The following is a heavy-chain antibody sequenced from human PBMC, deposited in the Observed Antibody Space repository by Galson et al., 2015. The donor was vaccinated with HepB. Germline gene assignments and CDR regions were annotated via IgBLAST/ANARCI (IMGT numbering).Heavy chain of an antibody. J-gene: IGHJ6*03. Sequence: SLRLSCAASGFTLSGSAMHWVRQASGKGLEWVGRIRSKANSYATAYAASVKGRFTISRDDSKNTAYLQMNSLKTEDTAVYYCHSLRITMVQGVISDYYYYYYMDVWGKGTTVTVS. CDR2: IRSKANSYAT. CDR1: GFTLSGSA. CDR3: HSLRITMVQGVISDYYYYYYMDV. D-gene: IGHD3-10*01. V-gene: IGHV3-73*01.